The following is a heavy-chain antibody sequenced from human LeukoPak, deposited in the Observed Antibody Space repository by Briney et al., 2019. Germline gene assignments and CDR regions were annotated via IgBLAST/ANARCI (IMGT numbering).Heavy chain of an antibody. V-gene: IGHV3-23*01. CDR1: GFTFSSCA. J-gene: IGHJ4*02. CDR3: AKDPIFSGSYGVFDY. Sequence: GGSLRLSCAASGFTFSSCAMSWVRQAAGKGLEWVSTIIDSGNSIYYADSAEGRFTISRDNSKNTLYLQMNSLRAGDTAVYYCAKDPIFSGSYGVFDYWGLGTLVTVSS. D-gene: IGHD1-26*01. CDR2: IIDSGNSI.